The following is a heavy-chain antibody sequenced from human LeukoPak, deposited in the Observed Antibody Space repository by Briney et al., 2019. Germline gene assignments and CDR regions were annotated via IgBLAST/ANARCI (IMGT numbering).Heavy chain of an antibody. Sequence: GGSLRLSCAASGFTFSTYAMSWVRQAPGKGLEWVSTISDNGGSTYYADSVKGRFTISRDNSKKTLYLQMNSLRVDDTAVYYCAKPPPDSSSWLFDYWGQGTLVTVSS. CDR3: AKPPPDSSSWLFDY. V-gene: IGHV3-23*01. J-gene: IGHJ4*02. CDR2: ISDNGGST. CDR1: GFTFSTYA. D-gene: IGHD6-13*01.